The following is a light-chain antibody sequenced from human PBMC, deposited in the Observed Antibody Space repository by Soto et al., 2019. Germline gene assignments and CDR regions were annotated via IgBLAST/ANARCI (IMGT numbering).Light chain of an antibody. CDR2: DAS. CDR3: QQYKSLIT. Sequence: DIRVTQSPSSLSASVGDSVTITCRVSQDITHFLNWYQQKPGKAPELLIYDASKLEPGVPSRLSGGGSGTEFTFTINSLQPEDFATYFCQQYKSLITFGGGTRV. CDR1: QDITHF. J-gene: IGKJ4*01. V-gene: IGKV1-33*01.